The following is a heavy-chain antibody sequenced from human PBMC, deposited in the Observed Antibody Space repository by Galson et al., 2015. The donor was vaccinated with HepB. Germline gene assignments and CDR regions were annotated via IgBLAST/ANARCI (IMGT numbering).Heavy chain of an antibody. CDR3: ARNGDSGSYYNFDY. CDR1: GHTFTSYA. CDR2: INTNTGNP. J-gene: IGHJ4*02. V-gene: IGHV7-4-1*02. D-gene: IGHD1-26*01. Sequence: SVKVSCKASGHTFTSYAMNWVRQASGQGLEWMGWINTNTGNPTYAQGFTGRFVFSLDTSVSTAYLQISSLKAEDTAVYYCARNGDSGSYYNFDYWGQGTLVTVSS.